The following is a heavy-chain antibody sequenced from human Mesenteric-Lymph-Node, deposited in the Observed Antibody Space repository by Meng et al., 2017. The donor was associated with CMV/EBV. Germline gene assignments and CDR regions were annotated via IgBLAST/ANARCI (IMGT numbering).Heavy chain of an antibody. J-gene: IGHJ5*02. CDR3: ARDNVNPEGFDP. CDR2: INPNSGVS. V-gene: IGHV1-2*06. CDR1: GYTFTDFY. D-gene: IGHD2/OR15-2a*01. Sequence: QVQLVQSRAEVGKPGASVLVPCKASGYTFTDFYIHGVRQAPGQGLEWMGRINPNSGVSNSAQNFQGRVTMTRDTSISTAYMELGRLTSDDTAVYYCARDNVNPEGFDPWGQGTLVTVSS.